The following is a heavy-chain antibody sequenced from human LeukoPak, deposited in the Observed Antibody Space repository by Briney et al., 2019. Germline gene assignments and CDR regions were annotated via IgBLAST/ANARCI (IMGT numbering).Heavy chain of an antibody. CDR2: MNPNSGNT. D-gene: IGHD4/OR15-4a*01. Sequence: GASVKVSCKASGYTFTSYDINWVRQATGQGLEWMGWMNPNSGNTGYAQKFRGRVTMTRNTSVSTAYMELSSLRSEDTAVYYCARGGHRLVLGWFDPWGQGTLVTVSS. V-gene: IGHV1-8*01. J-gene: IGHJ5*02. CDR3: ARGGHRLVLGWFDP. CDR1: GYTFTSYD.